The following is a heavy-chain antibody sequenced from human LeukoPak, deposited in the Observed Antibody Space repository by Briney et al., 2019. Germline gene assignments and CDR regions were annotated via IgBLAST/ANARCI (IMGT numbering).Heavy chain of an antibody. V-gene: IGHV3-21*01. CDR2: ITSSRYI. J-gene: IGHJ4*02. CDR1: GFNFRSYS. CDR3: ARGGGYSYGTFFDY. Sequence: GGSLRLPCAASGFNFRSYSMNWVRQAPGKGLEWVSSITSSRYIYDADSVKGRFIISRDNAKNSLYLQMDSLRAEDTAVYYCARGGGYSYGTFFDYWGQGSLVTVSS. D-gene: IGHD5-18*01.